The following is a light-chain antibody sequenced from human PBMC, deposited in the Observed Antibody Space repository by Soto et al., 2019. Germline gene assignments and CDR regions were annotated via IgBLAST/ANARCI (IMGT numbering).Light chain of an antibody. J-gene: IGKJ1*01. V-gene: IGKV3-20*01. CDR2: GAS. CDR1: QSVSSSY. CDR3: QQFGSSSWT. Sequence: ESVLTQSPGTLSLSPGEKATLSCRASQSVSSSYLAWYQQKPGQAPRLLIYGASSRATGIPDRCSGSGSGTDFTLTVSRLAPEDFAVYYCQQFGSSSWTFGQGTKVEIK.